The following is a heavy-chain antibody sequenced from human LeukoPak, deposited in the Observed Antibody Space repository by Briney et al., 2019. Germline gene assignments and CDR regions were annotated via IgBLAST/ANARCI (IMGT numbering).Heavy chain of an antibody. CDR3: AREPLYSSSSDFDY. CDR2: ISAYNGNT. CDR1: GYTFTSYG. J-gene: IGHJ4*02. V-gene: IGHV1-18*01. Sequence: ASVKVSCKASGYTFTSYGISWVRQAPGQGLEWMGWISAYNGNTNYAQKLQGRVTMTTVTSTSTAYMELRSLRSDDTAVYYCAREPLYSSSSDFDYWGQGTLVTVSS. D-gene: IGHD6-6*01.